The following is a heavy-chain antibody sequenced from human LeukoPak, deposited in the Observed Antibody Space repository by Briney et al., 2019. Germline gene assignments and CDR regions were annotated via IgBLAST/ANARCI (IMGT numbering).Heavy chain of an antibody. V-gene: IGHV4-61*02. J-gene: IGHJ5*02. D-gene: IGHD3-10*01. CDR3: ARDGWFGELTS. Sequence: SETLSLTCTGSGGSISSGSYYWRWIRQPAGKGLEWIGRIYTSGSTNYNPSLKSRATISVHTSKNQFSLKLSSVTAADTAVYYCARDGWFGELTSWGQGTLVTVSS. CDR2: IYTSGST. CDR1: GGSISSGSYY.